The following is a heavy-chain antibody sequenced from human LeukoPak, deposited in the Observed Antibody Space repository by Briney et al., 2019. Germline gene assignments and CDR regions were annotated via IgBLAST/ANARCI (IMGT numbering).Heavy chain of an antibody. CDR1: GYSFTSYW. J-gene: IGHJ4*02. D-gene: IGHD1-26*01. V-gene: IGHV5-51*01. Sequence: GESLKISCKGSGYSFTSYWIGWVRQMPGKGLEWMGIIYPGDSDTRYSPSFQGQVTISADKSISTAHLQWSSLKASDTAMYYCARGGYSGSYPYYFDYWGQGTLVTVSS. CDR2: IYPGDSDT. CDR3: ARGGYSGSYPYYFDY.